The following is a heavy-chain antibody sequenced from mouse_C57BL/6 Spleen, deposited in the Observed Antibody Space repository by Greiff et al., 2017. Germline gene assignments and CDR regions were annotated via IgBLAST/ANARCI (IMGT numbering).Heavy chain of an antibody. CDR1: GYTFTSYW. V-gene: IGHV1-72*01. Sequence: QVQLKQPGAELVKPGASVKLSCKASGYTFTSYWMHWVKQRPGRGLEWIGRNDPNSGGTKYNDKFKSKATLTVDKPSSTAYMQRSSLTSEDSAVYYCARGLGPLGDYWGQGTTLTVSS. D-gene: IGHD3-3*01. CDR2: NDPNSGGT. CDR3: ARGLGPLGDY. J-gene: IGHJ2*01.